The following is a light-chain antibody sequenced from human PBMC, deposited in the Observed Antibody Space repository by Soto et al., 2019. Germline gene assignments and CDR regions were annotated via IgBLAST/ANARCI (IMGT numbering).Light chain of an antibody. Sequence: EIVMTQSPATLSVSPGERATLSCRAGQSVSSNLAWYQQKPGQAPRLLIYGASTRATGIPARFSGSGSGTDFALTISSLQSEDVAVYYCQQYNNWPWTFGQGTKVEIK. CDR1: QSVSSN. CDR3: QQYNNWPWT. CDR2: GAS. V-gene: IGKV3-15*01. J-gene: IGKJ1*01.